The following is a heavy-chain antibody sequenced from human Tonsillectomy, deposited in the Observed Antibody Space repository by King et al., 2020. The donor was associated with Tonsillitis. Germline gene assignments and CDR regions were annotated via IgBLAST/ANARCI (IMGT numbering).Heavy chain of an antibody. J-gene: IGHJ4*02. V-gene: IGHV7-4-1*02. Sequence: GGGLRKPGASGRVSWEAAGDTFTSDAMNWMRQAPGQGLEWMGWINTNTGNPKYAQGFTGRFVFSLDTSVSTAYRQISSLKAEDTAVYYCARVSAAAGIYYFDYWGQGTLVADSS. D-gene: IGHD6-13*01. CDR2: INTNTGNP. CDR1: GDTFTSDA. CDR3: ARVSAAAGIYYFDY.